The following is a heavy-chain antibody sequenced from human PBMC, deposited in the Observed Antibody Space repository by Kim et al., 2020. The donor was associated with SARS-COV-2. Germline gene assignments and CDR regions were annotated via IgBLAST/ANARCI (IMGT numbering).Heavy chain of an antibody. CDR3: TTDRVSMITFGGVIAPYLYDAFDI. J-gene: IGHJ3*02. V-gene: IGHV3-15*01. Sequence: GGSLRLSCAASGFTFSNAWMSWVRQAPGKGLEWVGRIKSKTDGGTTDYAAPVKGRFTISRDDSKNTLYLQMNSLKTEDTAVYYCTTDRVSMITFGGVIAPYLYDAFDIWGQGTMVTVSS. CDR1: GFTFSNAW. CDR2: IKSKTDGGTT. D-gene: IGHD3-16*02.